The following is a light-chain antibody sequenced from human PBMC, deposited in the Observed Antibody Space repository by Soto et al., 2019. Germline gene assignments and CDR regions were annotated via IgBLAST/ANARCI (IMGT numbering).Light chain of an antibody. CDR1: HSISSY. CDR3: QQYVTSWT. V-gene: IGKV1-39*01. Sequence: DTQMTQSPPSLSSSVGDRVTISCRASHSISSYLNWYQQKPGKAPKLLIYAASSRATGIPDRFSGSGSGTDFTLTISRLEPEDFAVYYCQQYVTSWTFGQGTKVDIK. J-gene: IGKJ1*01. CDR2: AAS.